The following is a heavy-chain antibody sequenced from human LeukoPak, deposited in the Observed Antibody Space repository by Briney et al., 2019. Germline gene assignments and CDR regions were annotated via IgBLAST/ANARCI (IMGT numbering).Heavy chain of an antibody. D-gene: IGHD3-10*01. CDR3: TTGSITMIRGTIFYYYGLDV. CDR2: ISVYNGNT. J-gene: IGHJ6*02. V-gene: IGHV1-18*01. Sequence: GASVTVSCKASGYTFTTYGINWVRQGPGQGLEWMGWISVYNGNTNYAQKVQGRVTMTADTSTSTAYMELRSLRSDDTAVYYCTTGSITMIRGTIFYYYGLDVWGQGTSVTVSS. CDR1: GYTFTTYG.